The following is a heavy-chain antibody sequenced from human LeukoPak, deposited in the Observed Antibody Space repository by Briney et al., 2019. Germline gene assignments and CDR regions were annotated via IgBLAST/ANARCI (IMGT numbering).Heavy chain of an antibody. CDR2: IYYSGST. CDR1: GGSISSYY. CDR3: ARENDDAFDI. V-gene: IGHV4-59*01. Sequence: TPSETLSLTCTVSGGSISSYYWSWIRQPPGKGLEWIGYIYYSGSTNYNPSLKSRVTISVDTSKNQFSLKLSSVTAADTAVHYCARENDDAFDIWGQGTMVTVSS. J-gene: IGHJ3*02.